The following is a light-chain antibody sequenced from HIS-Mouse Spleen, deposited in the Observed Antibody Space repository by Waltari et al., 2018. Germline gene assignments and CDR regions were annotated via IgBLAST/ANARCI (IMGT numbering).Light chain of an antibody. CDR2: DVS. Sequence: QSALTQPASVSGSPGQSIPIPCPGTSSDVGGYNSVPWYQQHPGKAPKLMIYDVSNRPSGVSNRFSGSKSGNTASLTISGLQAEDEADYYCSSYTSSSTLVFGTGTKVTVL. J-gene: IGLJ1*01. CDR1: SSDVGGYNS. CDR3: SSYTSSSTLV. V-gene: IGLV2-14*03.